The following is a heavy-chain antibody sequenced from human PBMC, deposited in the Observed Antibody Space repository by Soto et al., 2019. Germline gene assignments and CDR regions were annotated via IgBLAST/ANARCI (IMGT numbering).Heavy chain of an antibody. J-gene: IGHJ4*02. Sequence: PSETLSLTCTVSGGSISSSSYYWGWIRQPPGKGLEWIGSIYYSWSTYYNPSLKSRVTISVDTSKNQFSLKLSSVTAADTAVYYCARHRAAVAGIDYWGQGTLVTVSS. D-gene: IGHD6-19*01. CDR1: GGSISSSSYY. V-gene: IGHV4-39*01. CDR3: ARHRAAVAGIDY. CDR2: IYYSWST.